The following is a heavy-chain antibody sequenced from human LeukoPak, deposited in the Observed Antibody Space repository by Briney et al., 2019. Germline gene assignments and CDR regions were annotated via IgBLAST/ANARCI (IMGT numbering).Heavy chain of an antibody. Sequence: ASVKVSCKASGYTFTSYGISWVRQAPGQGLEWMGWISAYNGNTNYAQKLQGRVTITTDTSTSTAYMELRSLRSDDTAVYYCARDDIVVVPNGMDVWGQGTTVTVSS. CDR2: ISAYNGNT. CDR3: ARDDIVVVPNGMDV. CDR1: GYTFTSYG. J-gene: IGHJ6*02. V-gene: IGHV1-18*01. D-gene: IGHD2-2*01.